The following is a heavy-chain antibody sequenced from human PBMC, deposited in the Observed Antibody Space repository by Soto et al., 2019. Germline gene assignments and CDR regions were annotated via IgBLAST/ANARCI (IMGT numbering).Heavy chain of an antibody. CDR3: AGGGSRAENWSPLFDY. V-gene: IGHV4-59*01. Sequence: NPSETLSLTCTVSGGSISSYYWSWIRQPPGKGLEWIGYIYYSGSTNYNPSLKSRVTISVDTSKNQFSLKLSSVTAADTAVYYCAGGGSRAENWSPLFDYWGQGTLVTVSS. CDR1: GGSISSYY. CDR2: IYYSGST. D-gene: IGHD3-10*01. J-gene: IGHJ4*02.